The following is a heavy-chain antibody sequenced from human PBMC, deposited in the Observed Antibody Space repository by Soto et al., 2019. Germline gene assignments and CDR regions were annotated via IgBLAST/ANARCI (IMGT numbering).Heavy chain of an antibody. V-gene: IGHV1-18*01. Sequence: QVQLVQSGAEVKKPGASVKVSCKASGYTFTSYGISWVRQAPGQGLEWMGWISAYNGNTNYAQKLQGRVTMTTATTTSTAYRELRSLSSDATAVYYCTRDWFGVDYWGQGTLGTVTS. CDR3: TRDWFGVDY. D-gene: IGHD3-16*01. J-gene: IGHJ4*02. CDR1: GYTFTSYG. CDR2: ISAYNGNT.